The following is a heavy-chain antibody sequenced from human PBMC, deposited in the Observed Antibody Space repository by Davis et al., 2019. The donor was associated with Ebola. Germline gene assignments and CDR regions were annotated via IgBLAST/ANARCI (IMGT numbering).Heavy chain of an antibody. CDR3: ARARYNAGSKPIWFDS. Sequence: GESLKISRAASGFTFSAYWMAWVRQPPGRGLEWVANIQKDGRDKYFADSVRGRFTISRDNAMNSLYLQMDNLGAGDTAVYYCARARYNAGSKPIWFDSWGQGTLVTVSS. D-gene: IGHD3-10*01. CDR2: IQKDGRDK. CDR1: GFTFSAYW. J-gene: IGHJ5*01. V-gene: IGHV3-7*03.